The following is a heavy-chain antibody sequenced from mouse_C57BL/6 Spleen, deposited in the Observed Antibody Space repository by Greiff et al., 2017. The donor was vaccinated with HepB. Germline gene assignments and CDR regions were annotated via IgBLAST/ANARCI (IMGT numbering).Heavy chain of an antibody. CDR1: GYTFTGYW. J-gene: IGHJ1*03. V-gene: IGHV1-9*01. Sequence: QVQLQQSGAELMKPGASVKLSCKATGYTFTGYWIEWVKQRPGHGLEWIGEILPGSGSTNYNEKFKGKATFTADTSSNTAYMQLSSLTTEDSAIYYCASNLNLGNWYFDVWGTGTTVTVSS. D-gene: IGHD4-1*02. CDR2: ILPGSGST. CDR3: ASNLNLGNWYFDV.